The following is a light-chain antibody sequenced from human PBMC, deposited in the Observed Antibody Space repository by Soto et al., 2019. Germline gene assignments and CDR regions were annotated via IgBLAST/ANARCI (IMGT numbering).Light chain of an antibody. V-gene: IGKV1-27*01. CDR1: QSVSMS. Sequence: DIQMTQSPPTVPASVGDRVTITFRASQSVSMSLNWYQQKTGQAPTLLIYAASTLQAGVPSRFSGSGSGTDFTLTISSLQPEDVAAYYCQKYNSAPLTFGGGTKVDI. J-gene: IGKJ4*01. CDR2: AAS. CDR3: QKYNSAPLT.